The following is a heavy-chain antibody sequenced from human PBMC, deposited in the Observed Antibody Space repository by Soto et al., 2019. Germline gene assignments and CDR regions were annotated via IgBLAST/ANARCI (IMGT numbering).Heavy chain of an antibody. D-gene: IGHD3-22*01. V-gene: IGHV3-23*01. CDR2: ISGSGGST. CDR1: GFTFSSYA. J-gene: IGHJ6*02. CDR3: AKVYDSSGYYSYGMDV. Sequence: GGSLRLSCAASGFTFSSYAMSWVRQAPGKGLEWVSAISGSGGSTYYADSVKGRFTISRDNSKNTRYLQMNRLRAEDTAVYYCAKVYDSSGYYSYGMDVWGQGTTVTVSS.